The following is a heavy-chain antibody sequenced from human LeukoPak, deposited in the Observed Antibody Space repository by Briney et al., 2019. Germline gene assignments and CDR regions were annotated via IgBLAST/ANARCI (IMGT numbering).Heavy chain of an antibody. CDR2: INPNSGGT. V-gene: IGHV1-2*02. D-gene: IGHD3-16*01. CDR1: GYTFTGYY. CDR3: ARASFWESPINWFAP. J-gene: IGHJ5*02. Sequence: ASVKASCKASGYTFTGYYMHWVRQAPGQGLEWMGWINPNSGGTNYAQKFQGRVTMTRDRSISTAYMELSRLTSDDTAVYYCARASFWESPINWFAPWGQGTLVTVSS.